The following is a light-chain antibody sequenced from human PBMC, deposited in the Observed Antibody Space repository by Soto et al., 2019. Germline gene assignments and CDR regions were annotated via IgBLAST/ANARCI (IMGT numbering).Light chain of an antibody. CDR1: QSISSW. CDR2: DAS. V-gene: IGKV1-5*01. J-gene: IGKJ1*01. Sequence: DIQMTQSPSTLSATAGDRVTITCRASQSISSWLAWYQHKPGKAPKLLLYDASNLDSGVPSRFSGSGSGTEFSLTISNLQPDDCATYYCQQYENYWTFGQGTSVEIK. CDR3: QQYENYWT.